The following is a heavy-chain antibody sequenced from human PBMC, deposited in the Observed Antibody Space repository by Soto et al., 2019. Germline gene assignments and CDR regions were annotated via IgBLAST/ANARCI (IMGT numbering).Heavy chain of an antibody. Sequence: EVQLEESGGGLVQPGGSLRLSCAASEFIFSDYWMNWVRQAPGKGLEWVASINQDGGDKKYVDSVKGRFTISRDNAKNSLYLQMASLRAEDTAVYYCARDGVAPVLYFDFWGQGALVTVSS. J-gene: IGHJ4*02. D-gene: IGHD3-10*02. V-gene: IGHV3-7*05. CDR2: INQDGGDK. CDR1: EFIFSDYW. CDR3: ARDGVAPVLYFDF.